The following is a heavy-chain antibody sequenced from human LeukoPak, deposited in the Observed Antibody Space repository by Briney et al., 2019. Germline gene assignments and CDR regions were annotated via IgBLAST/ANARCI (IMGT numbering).Heavy chain of an antibody. V-gene: IGHV3-30*02. J-gene: IGHJ2*01. Sequence: GGSLRLSCAASGFSFSSYGMHWVRQGPGKGLEWVAFIRYDGSDKYYVDSVKGRFTISRDNSKNTLYLQMNSLRAEDTAVYYCARGRADSSGYYSHRALDLWGRGTLVTVSS. D-gene: IGHD3-22*01. CDR3: ARGRADSSGYYSHRALDL. CDR2: IRYDGSDK. CDR1: GFSFSSYG.